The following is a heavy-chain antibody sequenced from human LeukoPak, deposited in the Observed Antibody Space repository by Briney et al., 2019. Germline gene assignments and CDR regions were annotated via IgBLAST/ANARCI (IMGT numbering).Heavy chain of an antibody. D-gene: IGHD3-3*01. CDR1: GFTFSSYA. J-gene: IGHJ4*02. CDR3: AKTTIFGVVTPYYFDY. Sequence: GGSLRLSCAASGFTFSSYAMSWVRQAPGKGLEWVSAISGSGSSTYYADSVKGRFTISRDNSKNTLYLQMNSLRAEDTAVYYCAKTTIFGVVTPYYFDYWGQGTLVTVSS. CDR2: ISGSGSST. V-gene: IGHV3-23*01.